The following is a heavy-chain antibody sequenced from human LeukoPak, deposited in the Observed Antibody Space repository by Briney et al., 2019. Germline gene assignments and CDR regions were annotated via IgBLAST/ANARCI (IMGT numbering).Heavy chain of an antibody. CDR2: MYHSGST. J-gene: IGHJ4*02. V-gene: IGHV4-38-2*02. D-gene: IGHD3-3*01. Sequence: SETLSLTCTVSGYSITSGYYWGWIRQPPGKGLEWIGSMYHSGSTYYNPYLKSRVTISVDTSKNQFSLKLSSVTAADTAVYYCARGFRFLEWLSLPGWGQGTLVTVSS. CDR1: GYSITSGYY. CDR3: ARGFRFLEWLSLPG.